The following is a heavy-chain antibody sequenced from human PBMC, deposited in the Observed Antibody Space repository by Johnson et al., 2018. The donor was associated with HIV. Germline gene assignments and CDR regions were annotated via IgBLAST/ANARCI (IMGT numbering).Heavy chain of an antibody. D-gene: IGHD2-15*01. Sequence: VQLVESGGGLVRPGGSLRLSCAVSGFSFSNYWMEWVRQAPGKGLVWVSRIKSDGSSTTYADSVKGRFTISRDNAKNTLYLEMKSLRADDTAVYYCARECSGGSCYPLDHDAFDIWGQGTMVTVSS. CDR2: IKSDGSST. V-gene: IGHV3-74*01. CDR3: ARECSGGSCYPLDHDAFDI. J-gene: IGHJ3*02. CDR1: GFSFSNYW.